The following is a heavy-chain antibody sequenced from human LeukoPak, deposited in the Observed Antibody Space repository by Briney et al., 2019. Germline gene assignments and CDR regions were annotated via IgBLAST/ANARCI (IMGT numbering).Heavy chain of an antibody. CDR1: GFTFSGFA. Sequence: RGSLRLSCAGSGFTFSGFAMHWVRQAPGQGLEWVAATSYHGRDKYYADAVSGRFTISRDNSKNTLHPEMNSLRTDDTAVYYCTKDRGGGGRRIXLMVGGYGPWGQGTQVTVSS. CDR2: TSYHGRDK. CDR3: TKDRGGGGRRIXLMVGGYGP. D-gene: IGHD3-22*01. V-gene: IGHV3-30*04. J-gene: IGHJ5*02.